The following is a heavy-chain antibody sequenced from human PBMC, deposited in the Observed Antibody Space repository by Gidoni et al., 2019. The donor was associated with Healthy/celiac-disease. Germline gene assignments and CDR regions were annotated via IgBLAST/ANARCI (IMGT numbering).Heavy chain of an antibody. CDR1: GFTFSSYS. CDR3: ARIVGAIPDY. J-gene: IGHJ4*02. D-gene: IGHD1-26*01. CDR2: ISSSSSTI. Sequence: EVQLVESGGGMVQPGGSLSLSCAASGFTFSSYSMNWVRQAPVKVLGWVSYISSSSSTIYYAYSVKCRFTISRDNAKNSLYLQMNSLRDEDTAVYYCARIVGAIPDYWGQGTLVTVSS. V-gene: IGHV3-48*02.